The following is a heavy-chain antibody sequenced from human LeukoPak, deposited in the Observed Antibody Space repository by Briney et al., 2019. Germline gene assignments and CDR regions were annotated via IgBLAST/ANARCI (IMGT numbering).Heavy chain of an antibody. CDR2: INHSGST. D-gene: IGHD6-6*01. Sequence: PSETLSLTCAVYDGSFSGYYWSWIRQPPGKGLEWIGEINHSGSTNYSPSLKSRVTISVDTSKNQYSPKLSSVTAADTAVYYCARVLSSSHYTGYFDYWGQGTLVTVSS. V-gene: IGHV4-34*01. CDR3: ARVLSSSHYTGYFDY. CDR1: DGSFSGYY. J-gene: IGHJ4*02.